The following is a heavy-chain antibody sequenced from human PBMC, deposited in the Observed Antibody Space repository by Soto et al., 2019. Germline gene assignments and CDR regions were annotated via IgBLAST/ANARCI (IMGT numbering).Heavy chain of an antibody. Sequence: QVQLVQSGAEVKKPGSSVKVSCKASGGTFSSYAISWVRQAPGQGLEWMGGIIPIFGTANYAQKFQGRVTXXAXEXTSTAYMELSSLRSEDTAVYYCARCRDGYNLDAFDIWGQGTMVTVSS. CDR2: IIPIFGTA. CDR1: GGTFSSYA. J-gene: IGHJ3*02. V-gene: IGHV1-69*12. D-gene: IGHD5-12*01. CDR3: ARCRDGYNLDAFDI.